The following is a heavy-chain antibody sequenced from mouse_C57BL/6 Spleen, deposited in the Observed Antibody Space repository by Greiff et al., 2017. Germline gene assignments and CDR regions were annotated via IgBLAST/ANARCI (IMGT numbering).Heavy chain of an antibody. V-gene: IGHV1-61*01. CDR2: IYPSDSET. D-gene: IGHD1-1*02. Sequence: QVQLQQPGAELVRPGSSVKLSCKASGYTFTSYWMDWVKQRPGQGLEWIGNIYPSDSETHYNQKFKDKATLTVDKSSSTAYMQLSSLTSEDSAVYYCARERGYGPGYFDYWGQGTTLTVSS. CDR3: ARERGYGPGYFDY. J-gene: IGHJ2*01. CDR1: GYTFTSYW.